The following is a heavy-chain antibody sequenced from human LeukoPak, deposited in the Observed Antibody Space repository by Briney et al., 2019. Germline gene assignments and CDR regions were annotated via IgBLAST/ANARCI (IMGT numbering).Heavy chain of an antibody. CDR3: AKEVFRYGYHGLDV. D-gene: IGHD5-18*01. CDR1: GFTFSSYA. V-gene: IGHV3-30*04. CDR2: ISYDGSNK. Sequence: PGRSLRLSCAASGFTFSSYAMHWVRQAPGKGLEWVAVISYDGSNKYYADSVKGRFTISRDNSKNTMYLQMDSLRAEDTAVYYCAKEVFRYGYHGLDVWGQGTTVTVSS. J-gene: IGHJ6*02.